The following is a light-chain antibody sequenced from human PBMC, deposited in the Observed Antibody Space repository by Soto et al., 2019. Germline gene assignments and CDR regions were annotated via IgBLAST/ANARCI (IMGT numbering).Light chain of an antibody. J-gene: IGKJ1*01. CDR2: RAS. Sequence: DIQLTQSPSSLSASVGDRVTLTCRASQSISSWLAWYQQKPGMAPKLLISRASRLESGVPPRFSGSGSGTEFTLTITSLQPDDFATYYCQEYKSFTLTFGQGTKVEI. CDR1: QSISSW. CDR3: QEYKSFTLT. V-gene: IGKV1-5*01.